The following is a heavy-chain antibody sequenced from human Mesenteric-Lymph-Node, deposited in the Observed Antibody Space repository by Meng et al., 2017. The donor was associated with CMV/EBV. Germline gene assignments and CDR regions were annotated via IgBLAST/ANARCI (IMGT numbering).Heavy chain of an antibody. CDR1: GGSFNGYY. CDR2: IHHSGST. D-gene: IGHD1-26*01. CDR3: ARGLRSGTYYVVSGWFDP. J-gene: IGHJ5*02. Sequence: GSLRLSCAVNGGSFNGYYWTWIRQPPGRGLEWLGEIHHSGSTNYNPSLKSRVSISGDTAKKQFSLKLNSVTAADTAVYYCARGLRSGTYYVVSGWFDPWGQGTLVTVSS. V-gene: IGHV4-34*01.